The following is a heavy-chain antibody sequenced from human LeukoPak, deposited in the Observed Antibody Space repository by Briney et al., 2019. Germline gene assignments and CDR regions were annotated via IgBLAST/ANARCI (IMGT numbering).Heavy chain of an antibody. CDR1: GGSISSYY. CDR2: IYYSGNT. CDR3: ARDYAFDI. J-gene: IGHJ3*02. Sequence: SETLSLTCTVSGGSISSYYWSWIRQPPGKGLEWIGCIYYSGNTNYNPSLKSRITISIDTSKNQFSLKLSSVTAADTAVYYCARDYAFDIWGQGTMVTVSS. V-gene: IGHV4-59*01.